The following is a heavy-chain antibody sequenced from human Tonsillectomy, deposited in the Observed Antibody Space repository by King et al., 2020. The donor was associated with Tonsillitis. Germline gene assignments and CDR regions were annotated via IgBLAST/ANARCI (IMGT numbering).Heavy chain of an antibody. CDR1: GFTFSSYS. D-gene: IGHD3-22*01. V-gene: IGHV3-21*01. J-gene: IGHJ5*02. Sequence: VQLVQSGGGLVKPGGSLRLSCAASGFTFSSYSMNWVRQAPGKGLEWVSSISSSSSSYIYYADSVKGRFTISRDNAKNSLYLQMNSLRAEDTAVYYCAREGMDYYDSSLPNWFDPWGQGTLVTVSS. CDR2: ISSSSSSYI. CDR3: AREGMDYYDSSLPNWFDP.